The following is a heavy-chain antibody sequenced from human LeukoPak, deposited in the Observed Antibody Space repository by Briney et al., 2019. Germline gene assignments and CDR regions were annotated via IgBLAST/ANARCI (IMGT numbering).Heavy chain of an antibody. V-gene: IGHV4-61*01. D-gene: IGHD3-22*01. CDR2: IYYSGST. J-gene: IGHJ5*02. CDR1: GGSISSSSYY. CDR3: AATYYYDSSGYYYGFWWFDP. Sequence: SETLSLTCTVSGGSISSSSYYWSWIRQPPGKGLEWIGYIYYSGSTNYNPSLKSRVTISVDTSKNQFSLKLSSVTAADTAVYYCAATYYYDSSGYYYGFWWFDPWGQGTLVTVSS.